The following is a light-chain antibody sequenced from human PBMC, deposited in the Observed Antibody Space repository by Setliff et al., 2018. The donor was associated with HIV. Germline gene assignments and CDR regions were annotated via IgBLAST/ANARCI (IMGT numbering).Light chain of an antibody. CDR3: FSFTSSSAYG. J-gene: IGLJ1*01. CDR1: ISDVGTYDR. Sequence: QSALTQPPSVSGSPGQAVTISCTGTISDVGTYDRVSWYQQPPGTAPELMVYEVSNRPSGVPDRFSGSKSGNTAALIISGLQAEDEADYYCFSFTSSSAYGFGPGTKVTVL. V-gene: IGLV2-18*02. CDR2: EVS.